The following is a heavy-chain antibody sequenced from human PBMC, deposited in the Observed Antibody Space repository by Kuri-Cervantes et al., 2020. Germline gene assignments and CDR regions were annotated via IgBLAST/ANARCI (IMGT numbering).Heavy chain of an antibody. CDR1: GFTFSDYY. J-gene: IGHJ4*02. CDR2: ISSSGSTI. V-gene: IGHV3-11*01. D-gene: IGHD5-24*01. CDR3: ARVLESWYLDY. Sequence: GESLKISCAASGFTFSDYYMSWIRQAPGKGLEWVSYISSSGSTIYYADSVKGRFTISRDNAKNSPYLQMNSLRAEDTAVYYCARVLESWYLDYWGQGTLVTVSS.